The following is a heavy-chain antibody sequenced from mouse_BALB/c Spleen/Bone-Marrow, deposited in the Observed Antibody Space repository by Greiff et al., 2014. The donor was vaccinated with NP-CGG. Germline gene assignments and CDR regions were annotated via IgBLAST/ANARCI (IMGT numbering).Heavy chain of an antibody. J-gene: IGHJ2*01. CDR2: INPSSGFT. V-gene: IGHV1-4*01. CDR3: ARPYPYGYDY. CDR1: GYTFTSYT. D-gene: IGHD1-2*01. Sequence: VQLQQSGAELARPGASLKMSCKASGYTFTSYTIHWVKQRPGQGLEWIGYINPSSGFTNYNQKFTDKATLTADKSSSTAYMQLSSLTSEDSAVYYCARPYPYGYDYWGQGTTLTVSS.